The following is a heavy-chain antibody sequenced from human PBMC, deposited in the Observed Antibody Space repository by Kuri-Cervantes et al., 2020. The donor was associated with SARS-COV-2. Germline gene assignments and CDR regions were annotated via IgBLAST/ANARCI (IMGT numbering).Heavy chain of an antibody. J-gene: IGHJ4*02. CDR1: GFTFSSYA. D-gene: IGHD4-17*01. Sequence: ETLSLTCAASGFTFSSYAMHWVRQAPGKGLEWVSGINWNGGSTGYADSVKGRFTISRDNAKNSLYLQMNSLRAEDTALYYCARGDRYGDYQTFDYWGQGTLVTVSS. CDR2: INWNGGST. V-gene: IGHV3-20*04. CDR3: ARGDRYGDYQTFDY.